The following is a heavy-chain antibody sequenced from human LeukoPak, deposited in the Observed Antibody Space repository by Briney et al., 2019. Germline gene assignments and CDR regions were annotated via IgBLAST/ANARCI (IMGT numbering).Heavy chain of an antibody. Sequence: PGGSLRLSCAASGFTFSNYGMHWVRQAPGKGLEWVSSISSSSRYIYYADSMKGRFTISRDNAKNSLYLQMNSLRAEDTAVYYCAREDDNGDYVDYWGQGTLVTVSS. D-gene: IGHD4-17*01. V-gene: IGHV3-21*01. CDR3: AREDDNGDYVDY. CDR1: GFTFSNYG. CDR2: ISSSSRYI. J-gene: IGHJ4*02.